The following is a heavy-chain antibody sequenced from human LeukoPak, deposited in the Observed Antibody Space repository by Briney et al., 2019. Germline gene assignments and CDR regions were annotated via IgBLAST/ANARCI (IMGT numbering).Heavy chain of an antibody. CDR1: GGSISSYC. V-gene: IGHV4-59*08. Sequence: SETLSLTCTVSGGSISSYCWSWLRQPPGKGLEWVGFISYSGSTNYNPSLKSRVTISVDTSKNHFSLKVSSVTAADTAVYYCARSSGTLGWVDYWGQGTLVTVSS. CDR2: ISYSGST. J-gene: IGHJ4*02. CDR3: ARSSGTLGWVDY. D-gene: IGHD6-25*01.